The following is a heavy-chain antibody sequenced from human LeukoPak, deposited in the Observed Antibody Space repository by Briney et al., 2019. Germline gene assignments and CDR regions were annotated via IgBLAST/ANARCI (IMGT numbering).Heavy chain of an antibody. CDR1: GFTVDSNS. V-gene: IGHV3-53*01. CDR2: IYSGGST. D-gene: IGHD3-22*01. J-gene: IGHJ4*02. Sequence: PGGSLRLSCAASGFTVDSNSMSWVRQAPGKGLEWVSAIYSGGSTYYADSVKGRFTISRDNSKNTLYLQMNSLRAEDTAVYYCVRHDSSGYYWVYWGQGTLVTVSS. CDR3: VRHDSSGYYWVY.